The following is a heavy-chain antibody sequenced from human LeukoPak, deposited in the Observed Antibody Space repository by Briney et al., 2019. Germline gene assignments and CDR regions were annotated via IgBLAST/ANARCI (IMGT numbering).Heavy chain of an antibody. CDR3: ARDLGYSGFDWAP. Sequence: SQTLSLTCTVSGGSISSGSYYWSWIRQPAGKGLERIGRIYTSGSTNYNPSLKSRVTISVDTSKNQFSLKLSSVTAADTAVYYCARDLGYSGFDWAPWGQGTLVTVSS. CDR1: GGSISSGSYY. J-gene: IGHJ5*02. CDR2: IYTSGST. V-gene: IGHV4-61*02. D-gene: IGHD5-12*01.